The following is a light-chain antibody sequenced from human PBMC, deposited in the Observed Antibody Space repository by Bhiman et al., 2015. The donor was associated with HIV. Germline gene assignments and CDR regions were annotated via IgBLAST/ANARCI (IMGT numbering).Light chain of an antibody. J-gene: IGLJ2*01. CDR3: GTWDSSLRAVV. Sequence: QSALTQPASVSGSPGQSITISCTGTSSDVGTYNYVSWYQQFPGTAPKLVIYDNNKRPSGIPDRFSGSKSGTSGTLGITGLQTGDEADYYCGTWDSSLRAVVFGGGTKLTVL. CDR1: SSDVGTYNY. V-gene: IGLV1-51*01. CDR2: DNN.